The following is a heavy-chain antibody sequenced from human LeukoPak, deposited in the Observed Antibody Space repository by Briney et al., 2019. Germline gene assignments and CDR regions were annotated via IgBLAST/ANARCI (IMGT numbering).Heavy chain of an antibody. V-gene: IGHV7-4-1*02. CDR1: GYTFTSYA. J-gene: IGHJ4*02. CDR3: ARDFYGSGSYYMNY. Sequence: ASVKVSCKASGYTFTSYAMNWVRQAPGQWLEWMGWINTNTGNPTYAQGFTGRFVFSLDSSVSTAYLQISSLKAEDTAVYYCARDFYGSGSYYMNYWGQGTQVTVSS. D-gene: IGHD3-10*01. CDR2: INTNTGNP.